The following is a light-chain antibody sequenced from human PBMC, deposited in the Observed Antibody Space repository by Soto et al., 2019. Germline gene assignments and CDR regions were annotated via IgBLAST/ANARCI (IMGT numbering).Light chain of an antibody. V-gene: IGLV2-8*01. CDR3: TSYAGTYSFFYV. CDR1: SSDVGAYNY. Sequence: SVLTQAPSTSGSPGQSVTISCTGTSSDVGAYNYVSWYQQLPGKAPKLIIYEVSKRPSGVPDRFSGSKSGNTASLTVSGLQAEDEADYYCTSYAGTYSFFYVFGTGTKVTVL. CDR2: EVS. J-gene: IGLJ1*01.